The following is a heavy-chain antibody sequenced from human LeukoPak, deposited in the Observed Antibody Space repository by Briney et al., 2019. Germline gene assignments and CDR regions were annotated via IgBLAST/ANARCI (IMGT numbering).Heavy chain of an antibody. CDR2: IIPIFGTA. J-gene: IGHJ6*02. CDR1: GYTFTSYA. V-gene: IGHV1-69*13. D-gene: IGHD6-13*01. CDR3: ASRHLEPYSSSMYVGMDV. Sequence: GASVKVSCKASGYTFTSYAISWVRQAPGQGLEWMGGIIPIFGTANYAQKFQGRVTITADGSTSTAYMELSSLRSEDTAVYYCASRHLEPYSSSMYVGMDVWGQGTTVTVSS.